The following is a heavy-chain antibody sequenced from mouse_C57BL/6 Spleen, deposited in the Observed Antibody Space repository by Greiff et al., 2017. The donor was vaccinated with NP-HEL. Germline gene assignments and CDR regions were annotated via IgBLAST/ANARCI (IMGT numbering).Heavy chain of an antibody. J-gene: IGHJ1*03. Sequence: QVQLQQPGAELVMPGASVKLSYKASGYTFTSYWMHWVKQRPGQGLGWIGEIDPSDSYTNYNQKFKGKSTLTVDKSSSTAYMQLSSLTSEDSAVYYCARSQLTGTDWYFDVWGTGTTVTVSS. D-gene: IGHD4-1*01. CDR3: ARSQLTGTDWYFDV. CDR2: IDPSDSYT. CDR1: GYTFTSYW. V-gene: IGHV1-69*01.